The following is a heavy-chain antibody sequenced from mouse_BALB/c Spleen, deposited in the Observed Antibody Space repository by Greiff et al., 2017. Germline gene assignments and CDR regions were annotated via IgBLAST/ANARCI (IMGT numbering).Heavy chain of an antibody. CDR1: GFSLSSFG. J-gene: IGHJ1*01. CDR3: ARWGGGYYWYFDV. Sequence: EVHLVESGGGLVAPGGSRTLSCAASGFSLSSFGMHWVRQAPGKGLEWVAYISSGGSTIYYADTVTGRFTISRDNPKHTLFLLMTSLRSEDTDMYYCARWGGGYYWYFDVWGAGTTVTVSS. V-gene: IGHV5-17*02. CDR2: ISSGGSTI. D-gene: IGHD1-1*02.